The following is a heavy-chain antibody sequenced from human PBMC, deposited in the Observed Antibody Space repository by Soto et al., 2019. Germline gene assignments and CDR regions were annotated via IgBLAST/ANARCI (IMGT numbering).Heavy chain of an antibody. CDR3: ARVPGGGAAHPGNDY. Sequence: GASVKDSCKASGYTFTSYYMHWVRQAPGQGLEWMGIINPSGGSTSYAQKFQGRVTMTRDTSTSTVYMELSSLRSEDTAVYYCARVPGGGAAHPGNDYWGQGTLVTVSS. CDR1: GYTFTSYY. J-gene: IGHJ4*02. D-gene: IGHD6-6*01. CDR2: INPSGGST. V-gene: IGHV1-46*01.